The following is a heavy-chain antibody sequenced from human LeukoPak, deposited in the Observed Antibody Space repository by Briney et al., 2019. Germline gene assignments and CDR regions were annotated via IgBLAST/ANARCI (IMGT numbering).Heavy chain of an antibody. J-gene: IGHJ4*02. CDR3: ARGGYGPRLGN. V-gene: IGHV4-34*01. CDR2: ISNIGTT. Sequence: PSETLSLTCAVYGASFSDYYWSWLRQSPEKGLEGIGEISNIGTTSYNPSLNSRVIMSVDTSKNQFSLRLSSVTAADTAVYYCARGGYGPRLGNWGQGTLVTVSS. D-gene: IGHD3-16*01. CDR1: GASFSDYY.